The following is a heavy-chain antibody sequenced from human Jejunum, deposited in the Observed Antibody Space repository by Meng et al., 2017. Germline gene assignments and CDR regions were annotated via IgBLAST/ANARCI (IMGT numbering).Heavy chain of an antibody. CDR2: IKQDGSLT. CDR1: GFTFSSHW. J-gene: IGHJ4*02. CDR3: AGGGKNDDKKFDY. Sequence: GESLKISCIASGFTFSSHWMNWVRQAPGKGLEWVASIKQDGSLTFFVDSVKGRFTISRDNSKNSLYLQMNSLRVEDTALYYCAGGGKNDDKKFDYWGQGTLVTVSS. V-gene: IGHV3-7*01. D-gene: IGHD1-1*01.